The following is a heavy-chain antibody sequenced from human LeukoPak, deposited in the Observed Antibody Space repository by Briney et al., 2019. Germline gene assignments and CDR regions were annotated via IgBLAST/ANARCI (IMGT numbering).Heavy chain of an antibody. D-gene: IGHD1-26*01. CDR3: ARMWDSDYFDY. CDR2: ISGSSKYI. J-gene: IGHJ4*02. Sequence: PGGSLRLSCAASEFTFSSYNMNWVRQAPGKGLEWVSSISGSSKYIYYADSVKGRFTISRDNAKNSLYLQMNSLRAEDTAVYYCARMWDSDYFDYWGQGTLVTVSS. CDR1: EFTFSSYN. V-gene: IGHV3-21*01.